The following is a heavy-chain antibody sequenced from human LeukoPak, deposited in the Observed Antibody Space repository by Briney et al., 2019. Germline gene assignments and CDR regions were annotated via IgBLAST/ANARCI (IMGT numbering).Heavy chain of an antibody. CDR3: AKVGIAARPEGYYFDY. D-gene: IGHD6-6*01. CDR1: GFTFSSYG. Sequence: RSLRLSCAASGFTFSSYGMHWVRQAPGKGLEWVAVISYDGSNKYYADSVKGRFTISRDNSKNTLYLQMNSLRAEDTAVYYCAKVGIAARPEGYYFDYWGQGTLVTVSS. CDR2: ISYDGSNK. J-gene: IGHJ4*02. V-gene: IGHV3-30*18.